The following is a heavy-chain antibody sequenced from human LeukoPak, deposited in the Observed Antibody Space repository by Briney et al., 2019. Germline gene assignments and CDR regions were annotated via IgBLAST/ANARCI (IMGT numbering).Heavy chain of an antibody. D-gene: IGHD2-2*01. CDR1: GFTFSGYG. CDR3: AKVTVPRPAYYYYYGMDV. Sequence: GGSLGLSCAASGFTFSGYGMHWVRQAPGKGLEWVAVISYDGSNKYYADSVKGRFTISRDNSKNTLYLQMNSLRAEDTAVYYCAKVTVPRPAYYYYYGMDVWGQGTTVTVSS. CDR2: ISYDGSNK. J-gene: IGHJ6*02. V-gene: IGHV3-30*18.